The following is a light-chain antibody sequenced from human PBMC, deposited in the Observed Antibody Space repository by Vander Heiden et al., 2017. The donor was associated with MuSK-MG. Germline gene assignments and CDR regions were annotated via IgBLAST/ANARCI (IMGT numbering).Light chain of an antibody. CDR1: QSVGSY. Sequence: DIQVTQSPSTLSASVGDRVTITCRASQSVGSYLAWYQQKPGKAPSLLIYDASILISGVPSRFSGSGSGTEFTLTISSLQPDDFATYYCQPYTAFLWTFGQGTKVEVK. J-gene: IGKJ1*01. CDR3: QPYTAFLWT. CDR2: DAS. V-gene: IGKV1-5*01.